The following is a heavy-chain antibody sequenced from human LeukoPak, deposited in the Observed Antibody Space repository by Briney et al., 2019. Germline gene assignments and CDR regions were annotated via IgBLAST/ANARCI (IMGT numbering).Heavy chain of an antibody. Sequence: SETLSLTCTVSGGSISSSNYYWGWIRQPPGKGLEWIGNINYSGTTYYNPSLNSRVTISVDTSKNQFSLKLSSVTAADTAVYYCARGGPHDYNAFDIWGQGTMVTVSS. J-gene: IGHJ3*02. D-gene: IGHD4-11*01. V-gene: IGHV4-39*01. CDR1: GGSISSSNYY. CDR2: INYSGTT. CDR3: ARGGPHDYNAFDI.